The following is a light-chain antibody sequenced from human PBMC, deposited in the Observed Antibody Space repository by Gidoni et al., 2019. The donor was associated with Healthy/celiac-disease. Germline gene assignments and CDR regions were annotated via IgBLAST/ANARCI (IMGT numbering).Light chain of an antibody. Sequence: VLTQSRATLSVSPGERATPSFRASQSVSSYLAWYQQKPGQSPRLLIYDASNRATGIPARCGGSGAGTDFTITISSIEHEDFAVYYCQQRSNWPRITFGQGTRLEIK. CDR2: DAS. CDR1: QSVSSY. J-gene: IGKJ5*01. CDR3: QQRSNWPRIT. V-gene: IGKV3-11*01.